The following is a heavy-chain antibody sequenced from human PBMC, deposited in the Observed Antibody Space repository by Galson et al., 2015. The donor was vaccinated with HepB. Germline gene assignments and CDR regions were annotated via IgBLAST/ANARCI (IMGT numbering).Heavy chain of an antibody. V-gene: IGHV3-23*01. CDR1: GFTFSSYA. D-gene: IGHD4-11*01. Sequence: SLRLSCAASGFTFSSYAMVWVRQAPGKGLESVSGISGGGVRAYYADSVKGRFTTSRDNSKNTMYLQMNSLRGEDTAVYYCAKIITVTEYYWYGMDVWGQGTAVTVSS. J-gene: IGHJ6*02. CDR2: ISGGGVRA. CDR3: AKIITVTEYYWYGMDV.